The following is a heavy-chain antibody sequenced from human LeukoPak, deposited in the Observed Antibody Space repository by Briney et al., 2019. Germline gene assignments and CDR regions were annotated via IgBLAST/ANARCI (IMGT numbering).Heavy chain of an antibody. CDR3: ARDPSDYGVSFDP. CDR1: GGSFSGYY. D-gene: IGHD4-17*01. CDR2: IYHSGTT. J-gene: IGHJ5*02. Sequence: PSETLSLTCAVYGGSFSGYYWGWIRQPPGKGLEWIGSIYHSGTTYYNPSLKSRVTISVDMTKNQFSLSLNSVTAADTAVYYCARDPSDYGVSFDPWGQGTLVTVSS. V-gene: IGHV4-38-2*02.